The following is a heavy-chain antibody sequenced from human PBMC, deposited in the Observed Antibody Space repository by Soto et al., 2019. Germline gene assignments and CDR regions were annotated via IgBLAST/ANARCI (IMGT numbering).Heavy chain of an antibody. CDR1: GFTFSSYG. Sequence: QVQLVESGGGVVQPGRSLRLSCAASGFTFSSYGMHWVRQAPGKGLEWVAVISYDGSNKYYADSVKGRFTISRDNSTNTLYLQINSLRAEDTAVYYCAPLFGAFDYWGQGTLVTVSS. J-gene: IGHJ4*02. CDR3: APLFGAFDY. CDR2: ISYDGSNK. V-gene: IGHV3-30*03. D-gene: IGHD3-10*02.